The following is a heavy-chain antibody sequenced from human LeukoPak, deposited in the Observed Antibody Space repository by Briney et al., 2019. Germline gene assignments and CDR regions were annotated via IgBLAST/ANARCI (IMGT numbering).Heavy chain of an antibody. V-gene: IGHV4-59*01. CDR2: IYYSGST. J-gene: IGHJ4*02. Sequence: SETLSLTCTVSGGSISSYYWSWIRQPPGKGLEWIGYIYYSGSTNYNPSLKSRVTISVDTSKNQFSLKLSSVTAADTAVYYCARDEVSERGSYLDYWGQGTLVTVSS. D-gene: IGHD1-26*01. CDR1: GGSISSYY. CDR3: ARDEVSERGSYLDY.